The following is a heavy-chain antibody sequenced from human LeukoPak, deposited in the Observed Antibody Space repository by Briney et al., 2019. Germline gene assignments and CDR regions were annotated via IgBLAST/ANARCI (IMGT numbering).Heavy chain of an antibody. Sequence: GGSLRLSCAASGFTFSSYSVNWVRQAPGKGLEWVSSISSSSSYIYYADSVKGRFTISRDNAKNSLYLQMNSLRAEDTAVYYCARDYYGTAVYGMDVWGQGTTVTVSS. V-gene: IGHV3-21*01. D-gene: IGHD3-22*01. CDR3: ARDYYGTAVYGMDV. J-gene: IGHJ6*02. CDR1: GFTFSSYS. CDR2: ISSSSSYI.